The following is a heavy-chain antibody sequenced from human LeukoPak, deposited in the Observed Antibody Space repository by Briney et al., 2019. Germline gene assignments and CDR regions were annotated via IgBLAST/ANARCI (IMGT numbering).Heavy chain of an antibody. CDR3: AREPPTTVTTSSWYFDL. D-gene: IGHD4-17*01. V-gene: IGHV3-30-3*01. J-gene: IGHJ2*01. Sequence: PGGSLRLSCAASGFTFSSYAMHWVRQAPGKGLEWVAVISYDGSNKYYADSVKGRFTISRDNFKNTLYLQMNSLRAEDTAVYYCAREPPTTVTTSSWYFDLWGRGTLVTVSS. CDR1: GFTFSSYA. CDR2: ISYDGSNK.